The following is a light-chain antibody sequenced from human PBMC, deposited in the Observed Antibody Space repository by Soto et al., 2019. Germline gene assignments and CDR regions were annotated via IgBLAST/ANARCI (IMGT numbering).Light chain of an antibody. CDR2: GAS. CDR3: QQYGSSHRT. Sequence: EIVLTQSPGTLSLSPGERATLSCRASQSVSSSYLAWYQQKPGQGPRLLIYGASSRATGIPDRFSGSGSGTDFTLTISRLEPEDFAIYYCQQYGSSHRTFGQGTKV. J-gene: IGKJ1*01. V-gene: IGKV3-20*01. CDR1: QSVSSSY.